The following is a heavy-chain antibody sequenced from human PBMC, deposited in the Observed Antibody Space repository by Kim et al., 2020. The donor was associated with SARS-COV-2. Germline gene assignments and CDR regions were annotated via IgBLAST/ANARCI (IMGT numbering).Heavy chain of an antibody. V-gene: IGHV3-9*01. CDR3: AKDRPKKSARVTMGSFQH. CDR2: ISWNSGSI. D-gene: IGHD3-3*01. Sequence: GGSLRLSCAASGFTFGDYAMHWVRQAPGKGLEWVSGISWNSGSICYVDSVKGRFTISRDSAKNSLYLQMNSLRAEDTAVYYCAKDRPKKSARVTMGSFQHWGQGTLVTVSA. CDR1: GFTFGDYA. J-gene: IGHJ1*01.